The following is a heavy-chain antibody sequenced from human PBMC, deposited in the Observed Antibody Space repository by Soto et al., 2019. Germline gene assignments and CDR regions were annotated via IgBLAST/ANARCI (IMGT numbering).Heavy chain of an antibody. V-gene: IGHV1-3*01. D-gene: IGHD6-19*01. CDR3: AREQWLAKQPGFDI. CDR1: GYTFTSYA. Sequence: ASVKVSCKASGYTFTSYAMHGVRQAPGQRLEWMGWINAGNGNTKYSQKFQGRVTITRDTSASTAYMELSSLRSEDTAVYYCAREQWLAKQPGFDIWGQGTMVTVSS. J-gene: IGHJ3*02. CDR2: INAGNGNT.